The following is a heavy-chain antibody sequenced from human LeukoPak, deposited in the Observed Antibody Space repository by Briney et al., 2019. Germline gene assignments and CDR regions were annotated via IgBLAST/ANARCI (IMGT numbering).Heavy chain of an antibody. Sequence: SGPALVKPTQTLTLTCTFSGFSLSTSGMRVRWIRQPPGKALEWLARIDWDDDKFYSTSLKTRLTSSKDPSKNQVVLTMANMDPVDTATYYCARNYYDSSGYQSWFDPWGQGTLVTVSS. CDR3: ARNYYDSSGYQSWFDP. V-gene: IGHV2-70*04. J-gene: IGHJ5*02. CDR2: IDWDDDK. CDR1: GFSLSTSGMR. D-gene: IGHD3-22*01.